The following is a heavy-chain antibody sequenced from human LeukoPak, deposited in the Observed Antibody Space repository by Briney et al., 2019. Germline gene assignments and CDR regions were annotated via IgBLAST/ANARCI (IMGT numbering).Heavy chain of an antibody. CDR3: ARDSVVVRDFDY. J-gene: IGHJ4*02. Sequence: ASVKVSCTASGYTFTSYYMHWVRQAPGQGLEWMGIINPSGGSTSYAQKFQGRVTMTRDMSTSTVYMELSSLRSEDTAVYYCARDSVVVRDFDYWGQGTLVTVSS. D-gene: IGHD3-22*01. V-gene: IGHV1-46*01. CDR2: INPSGGST. CDR1: GYTFTSYY.